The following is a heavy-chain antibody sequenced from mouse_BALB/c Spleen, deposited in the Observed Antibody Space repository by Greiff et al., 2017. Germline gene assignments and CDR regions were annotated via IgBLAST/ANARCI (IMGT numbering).Heavy chain of an antibody. J-gene: IGHJ2*01. CDR2: IYPGDGST. CDR1: GYTFTSYD. CDR3: ARDAPFDY. Sequence: VQLQESGPELEKPGALVKISCKASGYTFTSYDINWVKQRPGQGLEWIGWIYPGDGSTKYNEKFKGKATLTAVKSSSTAYMELRSLTSEDTAVYYCARDAPFDYWGQGTTLTVSS. V-gene: IGHV1S56*01.